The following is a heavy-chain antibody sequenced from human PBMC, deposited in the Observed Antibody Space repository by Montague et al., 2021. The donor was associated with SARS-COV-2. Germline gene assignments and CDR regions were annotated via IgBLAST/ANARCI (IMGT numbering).Heavy chain of an antibody. Sequence: SETLSLTCAVHGGSFSTYSWNWIRRPPGKGLEWIGEIHHGGSTNYNPSLKSRVTISADTSKNQFSLKLTSVAAADTAVYYCARLGDGVVPSPILGVGPYYSYHYMDVWGKGTTVTVSS. J-gene: IGHJ6*03. CDR3: ARLGDGVVPSPILGVGPYYSYHYMDV. CDR2: IHHGGST. D-gene: IGHD3-10*01. V-gene: IGHV4-34*01. CDR1: GGSFSTYS.